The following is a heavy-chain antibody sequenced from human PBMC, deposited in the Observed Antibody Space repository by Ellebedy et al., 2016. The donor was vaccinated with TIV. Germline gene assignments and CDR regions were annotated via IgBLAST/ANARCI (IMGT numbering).Heavy chain of an antibody. CDR1: GYTFTNYY. CDR3: ARDPLSGVFYGMDV. Sequence: AASVKVSCKASGYTFTNYYMNWVRQAPAQGLEWMGIINHGGGGTSYEQKFKGRVTMTSDTSTSTVYMELSSLSAEDTALYYCARDPLSGVFYGMDVWGQGTTVTVSS. D-gene: IGHD3-16*02. CDR2: INHGGGGT. V-gene: IGHV1-46*01. J-gene: IGHJ6*02.